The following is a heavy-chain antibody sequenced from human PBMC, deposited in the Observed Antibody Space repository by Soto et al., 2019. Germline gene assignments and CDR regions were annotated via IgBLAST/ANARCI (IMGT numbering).Heavy chain of an antibody. CDR2: IYYSGTT. CDR1: GGSISSSGHF. J-gene: IGHJ4*02. V-gene: IGHV4-39*01. D-gene: IGHD1-26*01. Sequence: PSETQSLTCSVSGGSISSSGHFWAWIRKPPRKGLEWLATIYYSGTTYYNPSLKSRLTISVDTSKKQFSLKLSSVTAADTAVYYCARRVFSGSGRDYFDNWGQGSLVTVSS. CDR3: ARRVFSGSGRDYFDN.